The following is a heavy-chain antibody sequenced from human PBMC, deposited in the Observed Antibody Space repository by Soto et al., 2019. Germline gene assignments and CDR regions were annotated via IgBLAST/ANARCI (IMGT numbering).Heavy chain of an antibody. V-gene: IGHV4-59*12. J-gene: IGHJ4*02. D-gene: IGHD2-21*02. Sequence: PSETLSLTCTVSGGSLSNYYWSWTRQPPGRGLEWIGYIYYAGSTTYSPSLKSRVTISLDTSKNQFSLKLDSVTAADTAVYYCARDHGGNSLYYFDYWGQGTLVTVSS. CDR3: ARDHGGNSLYYFDY. CDR1: GGSLSNYY. CDR2: IYYAGST.